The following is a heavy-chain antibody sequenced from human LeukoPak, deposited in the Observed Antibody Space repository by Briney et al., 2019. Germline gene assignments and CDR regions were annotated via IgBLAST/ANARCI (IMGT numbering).Heavy chain of an antibody. CDR3: ARFIVVVPAAPNGRNWFDP. Sequence: SETLSLTCAVYGGSFSGHYWSRIRQPPGKGLEWIGEINHSGSTNYNPSLKSRVTISVDTSKNQFSLKLSSVTAADTAVYYCARFIVVVPAAPNGRNWFDPWGQRTLVTVSS. CDR2: INHSGST. J-gene: IGHJ5*02. CDR1: GGSFSGHY. D-gene: IGHD2-2*01. V-gene: IGHV4-34*01.